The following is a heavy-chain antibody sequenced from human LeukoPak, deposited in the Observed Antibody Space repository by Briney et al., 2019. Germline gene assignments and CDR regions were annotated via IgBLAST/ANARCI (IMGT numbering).Heavy chain of an antibody. D-gene: IGHD2-15*01. Sequence: GGSLRLSCAASGFTFSSYSMNWVRQAPGKGLGWVSSISSSSSYIYYADSVKGRFTISRDNAKNSLYLQMNSLRAEDTAVYYCARVLPGYCSGGSCFGVDYWGQGTLVTVSS. CDR1: GFTFSSYS. CDR2: ISSSSSYI. J-gene: IGHJ4*02. CDR3: ARVLPGYCSGGSCFGVDY. V-gene: IGHV3-21*01.